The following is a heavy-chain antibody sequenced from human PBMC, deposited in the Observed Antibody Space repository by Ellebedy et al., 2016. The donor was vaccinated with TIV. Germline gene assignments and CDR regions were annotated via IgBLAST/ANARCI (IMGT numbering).Heavy chain of an antibody. V-gene: IGHV7-4-1*02. D-gene: IGHD1-26*01. CDR1: GYTFTSYA. J-gene: IGHJ5*02. Sequence: AASVKVSCKASGYTFTSYAMNWVRQAPGQGLEWMGWINTNTGNPTYAPGFTGRFVFSLDTSVSTAYLQISSLKAEDTAVYYCARSLRGSYYGDWFDPWGQGTLVTVSS. CDR2: INTNTGNP. CDR3: ARSLRGSYYGDWFDP.